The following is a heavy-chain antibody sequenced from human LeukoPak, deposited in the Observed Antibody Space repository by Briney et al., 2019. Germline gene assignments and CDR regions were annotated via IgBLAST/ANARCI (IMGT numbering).Heavy chain of an antibody. V-gene: IGHV1-2*02. Sequence: ASVKVSCKASGYTFTTYYMHWVRQAPGQGLEWMGCINPNSGGTNYAQKFQGRVTMTRDTSISTAYMELSRLRSDDTAVYYCASYCSSTSCSDYWGQGTLVTVSS. CDR3: ASYCSSTSCSDY. CDR1: GYTFTTYY. D-gene: IGHD2-2*01. CDR2: INPNSGGT. J-gene: IGHJ4*02.